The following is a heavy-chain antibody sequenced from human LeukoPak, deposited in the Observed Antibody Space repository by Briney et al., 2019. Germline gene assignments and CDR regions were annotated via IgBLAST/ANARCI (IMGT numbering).Heavy chain of an antibody. Sequence: SETLSLTCAVYGGSFSGYYWSWICQPPGKGLEWIGEINHSGSTNYNPSLKSRVTISVDTSRNQLSLKLSSVTAADPAVYYCARANVDTGFDYWGQGTLVTVSS. CDR1: GGSFSGYY. D-gene: IGHD5-18*01. CDR3: ARANVDTGFDY. V-gene: IGHV4-34*01. CDR2: INHSGST. J-gene: IGHJ4*02.